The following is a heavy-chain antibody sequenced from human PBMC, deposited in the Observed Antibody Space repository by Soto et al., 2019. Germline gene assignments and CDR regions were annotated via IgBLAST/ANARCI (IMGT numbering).Heavy chain of an antibody. CDR1: GLPVSTNY. CDR2: IYNDGKT. J-gene: IGHJ6*02. V-gene: IGHV3-53*01. CDR3: AKVLRADTTSSNFYYYSALDD. D-gene: IGHD6-6*01. Sequence: GGSLRLSCAASGLPVSTNYMSWVRQAPGKGLEWVSVIYNDGKTYYADSVKGRFTISRDASKDTLFLQMNSLRGEDSAVYYCAKVLRADTTSSNFYYYSALDDWGQGTTVTVSS.